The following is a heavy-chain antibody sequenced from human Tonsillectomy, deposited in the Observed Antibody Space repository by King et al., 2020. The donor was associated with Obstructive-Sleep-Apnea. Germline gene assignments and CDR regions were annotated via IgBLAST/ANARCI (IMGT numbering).Heavy chain of an antibody. CDR2: INSDGSST. D-gene: IGHD5-24*01. V-gene: IGHV3-74*01. CDR1: GFTFSSYW. J-gene: IGHJ4*02. Sequence: DVQLVESGGGLVQPGGSLRLSCAASGFTFSSYWMHWVRQAPGKGLVWVSRINSDGSSTSYADSVKGRFTISRDNAKNTLYLQMNSLRAEDTAVYYCARDQLVQKRWLQKLSATDYWGQGTLVTVSS. CDR3: ARDQLVQKRWLQKLSATDY.